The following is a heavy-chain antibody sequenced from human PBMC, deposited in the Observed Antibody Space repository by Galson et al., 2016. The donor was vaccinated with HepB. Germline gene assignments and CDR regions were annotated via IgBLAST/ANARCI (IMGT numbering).Heavy chain of an antibody. J-gene: IGHJ6*03. D-gene: IGHD1-26*01. V-gene: IGHV3-23*01. CDR3: AKGKGMTWENYCMDV. CDR1: GLTFRNFA. Sequence: SLRLSCAVSGLTFRNFAINWVRQAPGKGLEWVSLISGSGTYTSYAESVKGRFSISRDNSKNTLYLQMNSLRVEDTAIYYCAKGKGMTWENYCMDVWGRGTAVTVSS. CDR2: ISGSGTYT.